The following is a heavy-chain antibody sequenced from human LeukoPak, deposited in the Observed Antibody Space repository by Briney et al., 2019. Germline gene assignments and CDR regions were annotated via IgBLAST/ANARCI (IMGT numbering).Heavy chain of an antibody. CDR3: ARDTGYSYGSDYYYGMDV. J-gene: IGHJ6*02. CDR2: INPNSGGT. V-gene: IGHV1-2*02. CDR1: GYTFTGYY. Sequence: ASVKVSCKASGYTFTGYYMHWVRQAPGQGLEWMGWINPNSGGTNYAQKFQGRVTMTRDTSISTAYMELSRLRSDDTAVYYCARDTGYSYGSDYYYGMDVWGQGTTVTVSS. D-gene: IGHD5-18*01.